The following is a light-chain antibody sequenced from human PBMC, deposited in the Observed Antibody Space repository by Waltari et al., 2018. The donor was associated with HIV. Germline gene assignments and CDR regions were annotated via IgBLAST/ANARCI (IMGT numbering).Light chain of an antibody. CDR1: QNINSF. J-gene: IGKJ3*01. V-gene: IGKV1-39*01. CDR3: LQSFDSPLT. Sequence: DIQMTQSPSSLSASVGDRVTITCRTSQNINSFLNWYQQKPGKVPKLLIYGASNLESGFPSRFSGSGYGTDFSLTISSLQPDDFATYYCLQSFDSPLTFGPGTTVDSK. CDR2: GAS.